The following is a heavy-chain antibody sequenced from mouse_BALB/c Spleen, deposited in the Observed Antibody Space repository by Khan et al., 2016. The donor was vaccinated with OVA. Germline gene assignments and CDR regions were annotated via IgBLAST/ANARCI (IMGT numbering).Heavy chain of an antibody. J-gene: IGHJ3*01. CDR1: GFTFSTYG. V-gene: IGHV5-6*01. CDR2: VSTGGSYT. D-gene: IGHD1-1*01. CDR3: TRLAYYYDSEGFAY. Sequence: EVELVESGGDLVKPGGSLKLSCAASGFTFSTYGMSWVRQTPDKRLEWVATVSTGGSYTYYPDSVKGRFTISRDNAKNPLYLQMRGLKSEDTAMFYCTRLAYYYDSEGFAYWGQGTLVTVSA.